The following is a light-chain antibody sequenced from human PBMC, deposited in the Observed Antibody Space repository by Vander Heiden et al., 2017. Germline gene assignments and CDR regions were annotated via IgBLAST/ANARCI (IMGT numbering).Light chain of an antibody. CDR2: SNN. J-gene: IGLJ3*02. CDR1: SSKIGSNT. V-gene: IGLV1-44*01. CDR3: AAWDDSLNGRV. Sequence: QSVLTQPPSASRTPGQRVTLSCSGSSSKIGSNTVNWYQQLPGTAPKLLIYSNNQRPSGVPDRFSGSKSGTSASLAISGLQSEDEADYYCAAWDDSLNGRVFGGGTKLTVL.